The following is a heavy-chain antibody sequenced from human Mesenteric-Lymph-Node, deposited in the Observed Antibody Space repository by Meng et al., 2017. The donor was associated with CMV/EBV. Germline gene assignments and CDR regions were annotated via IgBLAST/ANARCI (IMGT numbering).Heavy chain of an antibody. J-gene: IGHJ4*02. D-gene: IGHD3-22*01. Sequence: GSYYWSWIRHPPGKGLEWIGYIYYTGSTNYNPSLKSRVSVSVDTSKNQFSLRLTSVTAADTAMYYCARDTPYYHDNSGYYGLYFDYWGRGTLVTVSS. CDR1: GSYY. CDR2: IYYTGST. V-gene: IGHV4-61*01. CDR3: ARDTPYYHDNSGYYGLYFDY.